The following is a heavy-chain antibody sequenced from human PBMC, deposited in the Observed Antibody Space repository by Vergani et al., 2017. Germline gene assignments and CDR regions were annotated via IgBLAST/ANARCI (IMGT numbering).Heavy chain of an antibody. D-gene: IGHD5-12*01. CDR2: IYSGGST. V-gene: IGHV3-53*04. CDR1: GFNFPSFT. CDR3: ARDRVDIVATTTYYYYYYGMDV. Sequence: EAYLVQSGGGLVTPGGSLRLSCAASGFNFPSFTMNWVRQAPGRGLEWVSVIYSGGSTYYADSVKGRFTISRHNSKNTLYLQMNSLRAEDTAVYYCARDRVDIVATTTYYYYYYGMDVWGQGTTVTVSS. J-gene: IGHJ6*02.